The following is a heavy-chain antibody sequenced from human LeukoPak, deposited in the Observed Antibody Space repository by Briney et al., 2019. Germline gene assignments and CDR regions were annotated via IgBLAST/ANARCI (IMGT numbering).Heavy chain of an antibody. CDR3: ARGYDYSGTSPFDY. D-gene: IGHD4-23*01. CDR1: GGSIRSSSTYY. J-gene: IGHJ4*02. Sequence: SETLSLTCTVSGGSIRSSSTYYWGWIRQPPGKGLEWIGNIYYSGSTYYNPSLKSRVTISVDTSKNQFSLDLSSMTAADTSVYFCARGYDYSGTSPFDYWGQGTLVTVSS. V-gene: IGHV4-39*01. CDR2: IYYSGST.